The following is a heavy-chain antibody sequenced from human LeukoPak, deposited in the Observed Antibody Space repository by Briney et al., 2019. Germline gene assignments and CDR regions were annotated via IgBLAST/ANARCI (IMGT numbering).Heavy chain of an antibody. CDR1: VYTFTSYD. J-gene: IGHJ4*02. D-gene: IGHD2-8*01. V-gene: IGHV1-8*01. CDR2: MNPNSGNT. CDR3: ARVVPHSLIGS. Sequence: ASVKVSFTASVYTFTSYDIYWVRQATGQGLEWMGWMNPNSGNTGNAQKFQARVTMTRNTSISTAYIELSSLRSEDTAVYYGARVVPHSLIGSWGQGTLVTVSS.